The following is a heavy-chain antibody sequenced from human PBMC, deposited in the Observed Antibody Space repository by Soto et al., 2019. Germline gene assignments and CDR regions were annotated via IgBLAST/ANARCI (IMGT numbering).Heavy chain of an antibody. V-gene: IGHV4-31*03. D-gene: IGHD2-2*02. CDR1: GGSISSGGYY. Sequence: PSETLSLTCTVSGGSISSGGYYWSWIRQHPGKGLEWIGYIYYSGSTYYNPSLKSRVTISVDTSKNQFSLKLSSVTAADTAVYYCARERRTIRYCSSTSCYRDWPFDDWGQGSLVTV. CDR3: ARERRTIRYCSSTSCYRDWPFDD. J-gene: IGHJ4*02. CDR2: IYYSGST.